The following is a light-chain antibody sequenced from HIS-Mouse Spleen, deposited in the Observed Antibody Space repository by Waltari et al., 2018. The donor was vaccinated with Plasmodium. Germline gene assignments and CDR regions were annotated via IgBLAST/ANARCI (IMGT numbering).Light chain of an antibody. J-gene: IGLJ3*02. Sequence: SYELTQPPSVSVSPGQTARITCSGDALQKKYAYWDQQKSGQAPVLVIYEDIKRPSGIPERFSGSSSGTMATLTISGAQVEDEADYYCYSTDSSGNHRVFGGGTKLTVL. CDR3: YSTDSSGNHRV. CDR2: EDI. V-gene: IGLV3-10*01. CDR1: ALQKKY.